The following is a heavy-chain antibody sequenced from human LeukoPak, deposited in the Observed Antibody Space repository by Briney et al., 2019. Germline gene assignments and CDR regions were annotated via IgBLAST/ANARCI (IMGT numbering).Heavy chain of an antibody. D-gene: IGHD3-10*01. J-gene: IGHJ4*02. V-gene: IGHV3-49*04. Sequence: GRSLRLSCTASGFTFGDYAMSWVRQAPGKGLEWVGFIRSKAYGGTTEYVASVKGRFTISRDDSKSIAYLQMNSLKTEDTAVYYCTRVGLMVRGVSDYWGQGTLVTVSS. CDR1: GFTFGDYA. CDR3: TRVGLMVRGVSDY. CDR2: IRSKAYGGTT.